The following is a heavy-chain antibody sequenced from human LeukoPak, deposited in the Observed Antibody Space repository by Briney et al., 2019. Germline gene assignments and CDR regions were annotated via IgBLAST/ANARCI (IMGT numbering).Heavy chain of an antibody. J-gene: IGHJ6*03. CDR1: GFTFSSYA. V-gene: IGHV3-23*01. CDR2: ISGSSGST. CDR3: ATNSRGYSYGHYYYYYMDV. Sequence: GGSLRLSCAASGFTFSSYAMSWVRQAPGKGLEWVSAISGSSGSTYYADSVKGRFTISSDNSKNTLYLQMNSLRAEDTAVYFCATNSRGYSYGHYYYYYMDVWGKGTTVTVSS. D-gene: IGHD5-18*01.